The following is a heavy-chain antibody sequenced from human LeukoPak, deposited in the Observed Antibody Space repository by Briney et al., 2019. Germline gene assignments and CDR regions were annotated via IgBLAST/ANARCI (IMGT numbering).Heavy chain of an antibody. Sequence: GASVKVSCKASGYTFASYSINWVRQAPGQGLEWMGWISTYNGNTDYAQKFQDRITMIKDTSTSTAYMELRSLRSDDTAFYYCARDVRYYSSGSYDYEGRRARDRPDAFDIWGQGTMVTVSS. J-gene: IGHJ3*02. CDR3: ARDVRYYSSGSYDYEGRRARDRPDAFDI. V-gene: IGHV1-18*01. CDR1: GYTFASYS. D-gene: IGHD3-10*01. CDR2: ISTYNGNT.